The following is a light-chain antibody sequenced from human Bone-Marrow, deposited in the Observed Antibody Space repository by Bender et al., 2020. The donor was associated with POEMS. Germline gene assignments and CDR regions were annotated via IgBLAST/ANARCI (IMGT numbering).Light chain of an antibody. Sequence: QSVLTQPASVSGSPGQSITISCTGTGTDVGGYDYVSWYQQHPGKAPTLIIYDVSSRPSGVPGRFSGSKSGNTASLTISGLQPEDEAHYYCSSYTSSDTWVFGGGTKLTVL. CDR3: SSYTSSDTWV. V-gene: IGLV2-14*01. CDR2: DVS. CDR1: GTDVGGYDY. J-gene: IGLJ3*02.